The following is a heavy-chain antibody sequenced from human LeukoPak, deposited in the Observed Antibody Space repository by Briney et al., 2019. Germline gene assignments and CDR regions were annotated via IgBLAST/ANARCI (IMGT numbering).Heavy chain of an antibody. J-gene: IGHJ3*02. CDR2: ISSSSSTI. V-gene: IGHV3-48*02. CDR1: GFTFSSYS. D-gene: IGHD4-17*01. Sequence: GGSLRLSCAASGFTFSSYSMNWVRQAPGKGLEWASYISSSSSTIYYADSVKGRFTVSRDNAKNSLYLQMNSLRDEDTAVYYCARDRLPPDYGDYGAFDIWGQGTMVTVSS. CDR3: ARDRLPPDYGDYGAFDI.